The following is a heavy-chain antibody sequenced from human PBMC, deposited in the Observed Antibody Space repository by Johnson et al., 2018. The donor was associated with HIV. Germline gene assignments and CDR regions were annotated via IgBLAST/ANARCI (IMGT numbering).Heavy chain of an antibody. D-gene: IGHD6-13*01. CDR3: AKVAVATAAGGVALDI. J-gene: IGHJ3*02. V-gene: IGHV3-30*18. Sequence: QVQLVESGGGVVQPGRSLRLACAASAFTFSNYAMHWVRQAPGKGLEWVAVISYDANNKHYSDSVKGRFTISRDNSNNILYLQMNSLRVEDTAVYYCAKVAVATAAGGVALDIWGPGTMVTVS. CDR2: ISYDANNK. CDR1: AFTFSNYA.